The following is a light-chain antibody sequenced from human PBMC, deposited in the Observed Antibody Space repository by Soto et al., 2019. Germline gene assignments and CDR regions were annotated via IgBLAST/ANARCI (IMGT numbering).Light chain of an antibody. CDR2: VVS. V-gene: IGLV2-14*01. CDR3: SVYTSSDTPDV. Sequence: QSALTQPASVSGSPGQSITISCTGTSSDVGAYDYVSWYQQHPDKAPKLIIYVVSNRPSGVSNRFSGSKSGNTASLTISGLQAEDEADYYCSVYTSSDTPDVFGTGTKLTVL. J-gene: IGLJ1*01. CDR1: SSDVGAYDY.